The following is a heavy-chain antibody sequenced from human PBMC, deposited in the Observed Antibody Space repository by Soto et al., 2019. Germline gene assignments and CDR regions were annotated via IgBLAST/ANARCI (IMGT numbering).Heavy chain of an antibody. D-gene: IGHD6-13*01. J-gene: IGHJ4*02. V-gene: IGHV3-21*01. Sequence: PGGSLRLSCAASGFSFSSYSMNWVRQAPGKGLEWVSSISSSSSYIYYADSVKGRFTISRDNAKNSLYLQMNSLRAEDTAVYYCARDPKQVFAAAAGTHYFDYWGQGTLVTSPQ. CDR3: ARDPKQVFAAAAGTHYFDY. CDR2: ISSSSSYI. CDR1: GFSFSSYS.